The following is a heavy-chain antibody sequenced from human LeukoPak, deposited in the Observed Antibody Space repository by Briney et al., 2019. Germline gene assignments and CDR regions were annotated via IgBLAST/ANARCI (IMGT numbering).Heavy chain of an antibody. CDR2: IYPGDSDT. V-gene: IGHV5-51*01. D-gene: IGHD3-22*01. Sequence: GESLKISCKGSGYSFTSYWIGWVRQMPGKGLEWMGIIYPGDSDTRYSPSFQGQVTISADKSISTAYLQWSSLKASDTAMYYCARLSVDYYDSSGYLCYWGQGTLVTVSS. J-gene: IGHJ4*02. CDR3: ARLSVDYYDSSGYLCY. CDR1: GYSFTSYW.